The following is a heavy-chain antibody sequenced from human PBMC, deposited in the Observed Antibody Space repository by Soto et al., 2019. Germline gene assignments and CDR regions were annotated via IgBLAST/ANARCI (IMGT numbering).Heavy chain of an antibody. CDR3: ARDFTEFWYSSSPLDY. CDR1: GDSVSINSAA. Sequence: PSQPLSLTCAISGDSVSINSAAWNWIRQSPSRGLEWLGRTYYRSKWYNDYAVSVKSRITINPDTSKNQFSLQLNSVTPEDTAVDYCARDFTEFWYSSSPLDYWGQGTLVAVSS. CDR2: TYYRSKWYN. D-gene: IGHD6-6*01. V-gene: IGHV6-1*01. J-gene: IGHJ4*02.